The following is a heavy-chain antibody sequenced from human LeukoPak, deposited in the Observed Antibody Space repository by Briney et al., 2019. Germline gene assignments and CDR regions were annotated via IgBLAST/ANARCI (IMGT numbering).Heavy chain of an antibody. D-gene: IGHD4-17*01. CDR1: GFTLSSYR. CDR2: ISSSSSYI. J-gene: IGHJ4*02. CDR3: ARGAYGDYGDY. Sequence: GGSLRLSCAASGFTLSSYRMNWVRQAPGKGLEWVSSISSSSSYIYYADSVKGRFTISRDNAKNSLYLQMNSLRAEDTAVYYCARGAYGDYGDYWGQGTLVTVSS. V-gene: IGHV3-21*01.